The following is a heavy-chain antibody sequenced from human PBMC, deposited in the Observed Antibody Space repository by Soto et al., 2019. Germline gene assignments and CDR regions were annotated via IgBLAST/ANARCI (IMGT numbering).Heavy chain of an antibody. D-gene: IGHD3-10*01. J-gene: IGHJ6*02. CDR1: GFTFSDYY. CDR2: ITSSGRTI. Sequence: GGSLRLSCAASGFTFSDYYMSWIRQAPGKGLEWVSYITSSGRTIYYADSVKGRFTISRDNAKNSLYLQMNSLRVEERAVYYCEREGAGNRGDYYYYGLDVWGQGTTVTVSS. V-gene: IGHV3-11*01. CDR3: EREGAGNRGDYYYYGLDV.